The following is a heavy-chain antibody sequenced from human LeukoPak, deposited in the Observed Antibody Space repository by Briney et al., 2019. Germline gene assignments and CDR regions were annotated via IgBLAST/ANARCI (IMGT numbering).Heavy chain of an antibody. D-gene: IGHD3-22*01. CDR2: IIPIFGTA. CDR1: GGTFSSYA. J-gene: IGHJ3*02. Sequence: SVKVSCKASGGTFSSYAISWVRQAPGQGLEWMGRIIPIFGTANYAQKFQGRVTITTDESTSTAYMELSSLRSEDTAVYYCARGIRIFDGCGFSPPDVFGIGGKGTMATV. CDR3: ARGIRIFDGCGFSPPDVFGI. V-gene: IGHV1-69*05.